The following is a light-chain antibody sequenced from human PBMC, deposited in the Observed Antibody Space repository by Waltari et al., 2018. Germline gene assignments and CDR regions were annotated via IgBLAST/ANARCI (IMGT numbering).Light chain of an antibody. J-gene: IGLJ2*01. Sequence: QSALTQPASVSGSPGQSITISCTGTSSDVGGYNYLSRYQQHPGKAPKLMIYGVSYRPSGVSNRFSGSKSGNTASLTISGLQAEDEADYFCSSYSSSSSVLFGGGTKLTVL. CDR2: GVS. CDR1: SSDVGGYNY. CDR3: SSYSSSSSVL. V-gene: IGLV2-14*03.